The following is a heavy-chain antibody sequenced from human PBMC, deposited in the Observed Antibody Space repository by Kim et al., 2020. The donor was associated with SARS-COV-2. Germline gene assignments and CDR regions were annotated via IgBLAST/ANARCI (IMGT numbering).Heavy chain of an antibody. CDR2: ITGKIDGGTT. CDR3: STSGGDYVHFYFDY. J-gene: IGHJ4*02. Sequence: GGSLRLSCAASGFTFNNAWMNWVRQTPGNGLEWVGRITGKIDGGTTDYATPVKDRFTISRDDSKNTVYLQMNSLKTEDTAVYYCSTSGGDYVHFYFDYWGQGTQVTVSS. D-gene: IGHD4-17*01. V-gene: IGHV3-15*01. CDR1: GFTFNNAW.